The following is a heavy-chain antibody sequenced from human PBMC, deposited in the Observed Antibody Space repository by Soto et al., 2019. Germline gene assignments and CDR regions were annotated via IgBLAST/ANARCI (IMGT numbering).Heavy chain of an antibody. CDR3: ARLERRRDTAMATIDY. J-gene: IGHJ4*02. V-gene: IGHV4-39*01. CDR1: GGSIISSSYY. Sequence: SETLSLTCTVSGGSIISSSYYWGWIRQPPGKGLEWIGSIYYSGSTYYNPSLKSRVTISVDTSKNQFSLKLSSVTAADTAVYYCARLERRRDTAMATIDYWGQGTLVTVSS. CDR2: IYYSGST. D-gene: IGHD5-18*01.